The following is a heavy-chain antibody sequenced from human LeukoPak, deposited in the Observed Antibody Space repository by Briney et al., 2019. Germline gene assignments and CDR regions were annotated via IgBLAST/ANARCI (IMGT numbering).Heavy chain of an antibody. CDR3: ARSGSSYTSSWSSWFDP. V-gene: IGHV1-18*01. CDR2: ISAYNGNT. J-gene: IGHJ5*02. Sequence: ASVKVSCKASGYTFTSYGISWVRQAPGQGLEWMGWISAYNGNTNYPQKLQGRVTMTTDTSTSTAYMELRSLRSDDTAVYYCARSGSSYTSSWSSWFDPWGQGTLVTVSS. CDR1: GYTFTSYG. D-gene: IGHD6-13*01.